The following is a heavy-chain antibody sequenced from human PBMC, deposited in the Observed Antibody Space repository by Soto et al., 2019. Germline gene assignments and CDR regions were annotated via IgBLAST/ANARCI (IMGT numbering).Heavy chain of an antibody. CDR1: GGSIISGAHS. D-gene: IGHD2-15*01. Sequence: SETLSLTCGVSGGSIISGAHSWSWIRQSPGKGLEFIGYIYHTGGTYYTPSLKSRVTISVDRSKNQFSLKLTSMSAADTAVYYCARRRAGSGPLGLFDPWGQGIQVTV. CDR2: IYHTGGT. V-gene: IGHV4-30-2*06. J-gene: IGHJ5*02. CDR3: ARRRAGSGPLGLFDP.